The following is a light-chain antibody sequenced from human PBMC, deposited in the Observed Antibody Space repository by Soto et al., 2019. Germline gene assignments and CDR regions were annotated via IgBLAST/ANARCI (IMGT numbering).Light chain of an antibody. CDR2: GAS. V-gene: IGKV3-20*01. Sequence: EIVLTQSPGTLSLSPGERATLSCRASQSVSNYLAWYQQKPGQAPRLLIYGASRRATVIPDRFSGSGSVTNFTLTISRLEPEDFAVYYRQQYGGSPQTFGQGTNVEIK. CDR1: QSVSNY. J-gene: IGKJ1*01. CDR3: QQYGGSPQT.